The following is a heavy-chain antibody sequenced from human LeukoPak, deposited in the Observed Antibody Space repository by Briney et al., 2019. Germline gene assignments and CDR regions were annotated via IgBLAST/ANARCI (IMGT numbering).Heavy chain of an antibody. CDR2: ISISSSYI. Sequence: GGSLRLSCAASGFTFSSYSMNWVRQAPGKGLEWVSSISISSSYIYYADSVKGRFTISRDNAKNSLYLQMNSLRAEDTAVYYCASPADYDSSTFDIWGQGTMVPVSS. V-gene: IGHV3-21*01. CDR1: GFTFSSYS. J-gene: IGHJ3*02. D-gene: IGHD3-22*01. CDR3: ASPADYDSSTFDI.